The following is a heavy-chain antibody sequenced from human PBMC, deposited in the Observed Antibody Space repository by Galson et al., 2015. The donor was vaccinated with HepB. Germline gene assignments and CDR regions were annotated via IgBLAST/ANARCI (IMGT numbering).Heavy chain of an antibody. CDR3: ASAPSISFGELLQPLTF. V-gene: IGHV1-3*04. Sequence: HWVRQAPGQSLERMGWINTGNGHTKYSQKFQGRVTITRDTSASTAYLELSRMRSEATTVYYCASAPSISFGELLQPLTFWGLGTLVTVSS. CDR2: INTGNGHT. J-gene: IGHJ4*02. D-gene: IGHD3-10*01.